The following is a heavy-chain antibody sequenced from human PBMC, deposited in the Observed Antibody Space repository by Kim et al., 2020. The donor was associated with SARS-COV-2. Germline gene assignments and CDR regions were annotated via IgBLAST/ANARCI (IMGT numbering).Heavy chain of an antibody. V-gene: IGHV3-9*01. CDR2: ISWNSGSI. D-gene: IGHD2-15*01. Sequence: GGSLRLSCAASGFTFDDYAMHWVRQAPGKGLEWVSGISWNSGSIGYADSVKGRFTISRDNAKNSLYLQMNSLRAEDTALYYCAKDIGAVVVAVGLDYWGQGTLVTVSS. CDR3: AKDIGAVVVAVGLDY. CDR1: GFTFDDYA. J-gene: IGHJ4*02.